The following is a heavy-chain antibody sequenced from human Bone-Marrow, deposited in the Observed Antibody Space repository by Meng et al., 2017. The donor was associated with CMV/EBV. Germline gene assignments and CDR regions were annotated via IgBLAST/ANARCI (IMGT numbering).Heavy chain of an antibody. Sequence: SVKVSCKASGGTFSSYAISWVRQAPGQGLEWMGGIIPIFGTANYAQKFQGRVTITTDESTSTAYMELSSLRSEDTAVYYCASSLITVAGTDYYYGMDVWGQGTTVTVSS. V-gene: IGHV1-69*05. CDR1: GGTFSSYA. D-gene: IGHD6-19*01. CDR3: ASSLITVAGTDYYYGMDV. J-gene: IGHJ6*02. CDR2: IIPIFGTA.